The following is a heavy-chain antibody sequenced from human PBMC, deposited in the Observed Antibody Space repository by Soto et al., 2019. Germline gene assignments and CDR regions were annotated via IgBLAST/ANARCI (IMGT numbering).Heavy chain of an antibody. CDR2: INPNSGGT. D-gene: IGHD2-2*01. CDR3: ARENDNCSSTSCPLEY. J-gene: IGHJ4*02. CDR1: GDTFSSYA. Sequence: GASVKVSCKASGDTFSSYAISWVRQAPGQGLEWMGWINPNSGGTNYAQKFQGWVTMTRDTSISTAYMELSRLRSDDTAVYYCARENDNCSSTSCPLEYWGQGTLVTVSS. V-gene: IGHV1-2*04.